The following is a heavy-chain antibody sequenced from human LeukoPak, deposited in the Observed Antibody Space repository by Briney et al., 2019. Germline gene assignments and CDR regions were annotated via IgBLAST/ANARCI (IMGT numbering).Heavy chain of an antibody. CDR3: ARGCYYGRSGYCPFDY. CDR1: GFIVSNNY. CDR2: IYSGGGT. D-gene: IGHD3-22*01. J-gene: IGHJ4*02. Sequence: GGSLRLSCAASGFIVSNNYMNWVRQAPGKGLEWVSIIYSGGGTYYAASVKGRFTISRDNSKNTLYLQMNSLRADDTAVYYCARGCYYGRSGYCPFDYWGPGTLVTVSS. V-gene: IGHV3-53*01.